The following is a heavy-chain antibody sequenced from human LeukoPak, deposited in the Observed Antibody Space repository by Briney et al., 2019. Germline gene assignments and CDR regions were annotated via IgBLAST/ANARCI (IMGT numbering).Heavy chain of an antibody. CDR3: ARDGDYDILTGYLNGDAFDI. V-gene: IGHV3-48*01. D-gene: IGHD3-9*01. Sequence: GGSLRLSCAASGFTFSSYSMNWVRQAPGKGLEWVSYISSSSSTIYYADSVKGRFTISRDNAKNSLYLQMNSLRAEDTAVYYCARDGDYDILTGYLNGDAFDIRGQGTMVTVSS. CDR2: ISSSSSTI. CDR1: GFTFSSYS. J-gene: IGHJ3*02.